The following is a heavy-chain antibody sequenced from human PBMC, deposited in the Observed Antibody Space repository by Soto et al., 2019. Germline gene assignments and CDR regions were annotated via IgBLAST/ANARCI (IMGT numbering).Heavy chain of an antibody. CDR2: ISYDGSNK. J-gene: IGHJ3*02. Sequence: GGSLRLSCAASGFTFSSFGMHWVRQAPGKGLEWVAVISYDGSNKYYADSVKGRFTISRDNSKNTLYLQMNSLRAEDTAVYYCAKDRRFGTHLGAFDIWGQGTMVTVSS. CDR1: GFTFSSFG. CDR3: AKDRRFGTHLGAFDI. V-gene: IGHV3-30*18. D-gene: IGHD3-16*01.